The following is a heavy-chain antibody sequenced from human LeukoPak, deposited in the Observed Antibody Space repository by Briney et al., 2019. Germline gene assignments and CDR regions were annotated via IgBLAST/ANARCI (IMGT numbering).Heavy chain of an antibody. Sequence: PGGSLRLSCAASGFTFSSYWMHWVRQAPGKGLVWVSRINSDGSSTSYADSVKGRFTISRDNAKTTLYLQMNSLRAEDTAVYYCARALSYCSSTSCHSIGYWGQGTLVTVSS. CDR2: INSDGSST. CDR3: ARALSYCSSTSCHSIGY. D-gene: IGHD2-2*01. CDR1: GFTFSSYW. V-gene: IGHV3-74*01. J-gene: IGHJ4*02.